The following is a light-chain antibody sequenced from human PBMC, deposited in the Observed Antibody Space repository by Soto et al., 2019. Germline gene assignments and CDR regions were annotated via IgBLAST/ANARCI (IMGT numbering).Light chain of an antibody. CDR1: QSVSGTY. V-gene: IGKV3-20*01. Sequence: EIVLTQSPGTLSLSPGERATLSCRASQSVSGTYLAWYQQKPGQAPRLLFYGASSRATDIPDSFSASGSGTDFTLTISRLEPEDVAVYYCQQYGSSFTFGQGTKLEIK. CDR2: GAS. CDR3: QQYGSSFT. J-gene: IGKJ2*01.